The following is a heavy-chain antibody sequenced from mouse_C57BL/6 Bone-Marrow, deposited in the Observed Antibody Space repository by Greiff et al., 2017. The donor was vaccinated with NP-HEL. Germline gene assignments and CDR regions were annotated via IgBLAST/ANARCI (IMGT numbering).Heavy chain of an antibody. CDR2: INPSTGGT. CDR1: GYSFTGYY. J-gene: IGHJ3*01. V-gene: IGHV1-42*01. CDR3: ARRSNSMFAY. Sequence: VQLQQSGPELVKPGASVKISCKASGYSFTGYYMNWVKQSPEKSLEWIGEINPSTGGTTYNQKFKAKATLTVDKSSSTAYMQLKSLTSEDSAVYYCARRSNSMFAYWGQGTLVTVSA. D-gene: IGHD2-5*01.